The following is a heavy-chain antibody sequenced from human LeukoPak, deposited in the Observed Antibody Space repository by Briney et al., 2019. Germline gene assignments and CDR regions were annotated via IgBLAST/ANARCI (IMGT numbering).Heavy chain of an antibody. CDR3: ARVPSGATPVFDY. Sequence: PGGSLRLSCAASGFTVSSNYMSWVRQAPGKGLEWVSVIYSGGSTYYADSVKGRFTISRDNSKNTLYLQMNSLRAEDTAVYYCARVPSGATPVFDYWGQGTLVTVSS. CDR2: IYSGGST. D-gene: IGHD1-26*01. CDR1: GFTVSSNY. V-gene: IGHV3-53*01. J-gene: IGHJ4*02.